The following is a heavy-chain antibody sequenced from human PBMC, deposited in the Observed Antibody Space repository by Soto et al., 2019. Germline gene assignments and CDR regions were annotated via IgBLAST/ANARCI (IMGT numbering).Heavy chain of an antibody. Sequence: QVQLVESGGDLVKPGGSLRLSCAASGYTFSDYYMSWIRQAPGKGLEWISYIDTSGTKIYYADSVKGRFNITRDNAKNSLYLEMNSLRDEDTAVYYCASHYDMWSGSLSPVDYWGQGTLVTVSS. CDR3: ASHYDMWSGSLSPVDY. V-gene: IGHV3-11*01. CDR1: GYTFSDYY. CDR2: IDTSGTKI. D-gene: IGHD3-3*01. J-gene: IGHJ4*02.